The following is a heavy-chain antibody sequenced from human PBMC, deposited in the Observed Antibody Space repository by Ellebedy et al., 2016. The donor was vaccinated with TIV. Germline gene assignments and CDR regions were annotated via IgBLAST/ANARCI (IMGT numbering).Heavy chain of an antibody. CDR2: ISGGGDNT. D-gene: IGHD3-22*01. CDR3: AKGTSSGFNYDRVGCEY. CDR1: GFTFGSFA. Sequence: GESLKISCATSGFTFGSFAMHWVRQAPGKGLEWLSVISGGGDNTHHAESVKGRFTIIRDNSKNTPYLQMDRLRAEDTAVYYCAKGTSSGFNYDRVGCEYWGQGTLVTVSS. V-gene: IGHV3-23*01. J-gene: IGHJ4*02.